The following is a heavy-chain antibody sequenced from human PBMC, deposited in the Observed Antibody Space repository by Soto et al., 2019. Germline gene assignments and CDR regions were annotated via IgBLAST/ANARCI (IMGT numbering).Heavy chain of an antibody. J-gene: IGHJ5*02. Sequence: ASVKVSCKASGYTFTSYYMHWVRQAPGQGLEWMGIINPSGGSTSYAQKFQGRVTMTRDTSTSTVYMELSSLRSEDTAVYYCARELNRIAVAGTQVQIDPWGQGTLVTVSS. CDR3: ARELNRIAVAGTQVQIDP. D-gene: IGHD6-19*01. CDR2: INPSGGST. CDR1: GYTFTSYY. V-gene: IGHV1-46*01.